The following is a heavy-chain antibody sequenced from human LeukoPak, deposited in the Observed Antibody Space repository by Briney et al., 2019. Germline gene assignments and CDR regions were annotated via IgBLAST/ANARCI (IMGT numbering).Heavy chain of an antibody. CDR1: GFTFSSYW. V-gene: IGHV3-74*01. CDR2: INTDGSTT. CDR3: ARQPFGPGTYLQY. J-gene: IGHJ1*01. Sequence: GGSLRLSCAASGFTFSSYWMHWVRQAPGEGLVWVSRINTDGSTTSYADSVKGRFTISRDNAKNIVTLQMDSLRVEDTATYYCARQPFGPGTYLQYWGQGTLVIVSS. D-gene: IGHD3-10*01.